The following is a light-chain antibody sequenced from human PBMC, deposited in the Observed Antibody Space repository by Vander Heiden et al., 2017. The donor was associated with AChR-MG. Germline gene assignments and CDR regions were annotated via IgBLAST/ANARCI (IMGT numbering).Light chain of an antibody. CDR1: SSDVGGYNY. Sequence: QSALTQPASVSRSPGQSITISCTGTSSDVGGYNYVSWYQQHPGKAPKLMIYEVSNRPSGASNRFSGSKSGNTASLTVSGLQAEDEADYYCSSYTSSSTQVFGGGTKLTVL. J-gene: IGLJ2*01. CDR3: SSYTSSSTQV. V-gene: IGLV2-14*01. CDR2: EVS.